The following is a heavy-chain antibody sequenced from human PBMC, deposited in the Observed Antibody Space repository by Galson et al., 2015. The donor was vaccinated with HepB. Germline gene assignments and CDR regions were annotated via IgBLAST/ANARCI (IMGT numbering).Heavy chain of an antibody. V-gene: IGHV3-64D*06. CDR3: VKDGEMATIPNPLGAFDI. CDR2: ISSNGGST. CDR1: GFTFSSYA. D-gene: IGHD5-24*01. J-gene: IGHJ3*02. Sequence: SLRLSCAASGFTFSSYAMHWVRQAPGKGLEYVSAISSNGGSTYYADSVKGRFTISRDNSKNTLYLQMSSLRAEDTAVYYCVKDGEMATIPNPLGAFDIWGQGTMVTVSS.